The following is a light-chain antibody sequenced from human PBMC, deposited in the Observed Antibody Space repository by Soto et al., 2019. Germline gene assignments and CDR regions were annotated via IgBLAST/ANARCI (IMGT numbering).Light chain of an antibody. CDR3: QQYKT. J-gene: IGKJ2*01. CDR2: KAS. CDR1: QSISSW. V-gene: IGKV1-5*03. Sequence: DLPMTQSPSTLSASVGDRVTITCRASQSISSWLAWYQQKPGKAPKLLIYKASSLESGVPSRFSGSGSGTEFTLTISSLQPDDFATYYCQQYKTFGQGTKLQIK.